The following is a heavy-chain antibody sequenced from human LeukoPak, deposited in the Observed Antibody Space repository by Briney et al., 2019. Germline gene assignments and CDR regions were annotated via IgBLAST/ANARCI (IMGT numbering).Heavy chain of an antibody. CDR2: ISGSGGST. CDR1: GITLSNYG. J-gene: IGHJ4*02. CDR3: AKRGVVIRVILVGFHKEAYYFDS. Sequence: PGGSLRLSCAVSGITLSNYGMSWVRQAPGKGLEWVAGISGSGGSTNYADSVKGRFTISRDNRKNTLYLQMNGLRVEDTAVYFCAKRGVVIRVILVGFHKEAYYFDSWGQGALVTVSS. D-gene: IGHD3-22*01. V-gene: IGHV3-23*01.